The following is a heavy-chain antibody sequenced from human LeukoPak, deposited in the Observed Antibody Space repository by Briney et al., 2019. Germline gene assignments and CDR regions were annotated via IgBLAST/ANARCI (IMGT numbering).Heavy chain of an antibody. CDR3: ARGGMIVVDLDY. CDR1: GHTFTTYY. Sequence: ASVKVSCKASGHTFTTYYIHWVRQTPGQGLEWMGWIHPGTGDTNYAQKFQDRVTVTRDTSIATAYMDLIRLTSDDTAVYYCARGGMIVVDLDYWGQGTLVTVSS. D-gene: IGHD3-22*01. V-gene: IGHV1-2*02. J-gene: IGHJ4*02. CDR2: IHPGTGDT.